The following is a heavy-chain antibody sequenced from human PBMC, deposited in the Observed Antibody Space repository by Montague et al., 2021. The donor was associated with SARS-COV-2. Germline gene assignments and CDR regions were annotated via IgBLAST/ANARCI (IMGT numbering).Heavy chain of an antibody. J-gene: IGHJ5*02. CDR2: IYYTETTYYNLAPKSGTT. Sequence: SETLSLTCTFYGGSFSSTRYYWSRIRQPPGKGLEWFGSIYYTETTYYNLAPKSGTTFYSPSLKSRVTISVDAAKNQVSLNLGSGTATDMAVIYCSMGGGIGGSGSWGQGALGAGSS. D-gene: IGHD6-19*01. V-gene: IGHV4-39*01. CDR3: SMGGGIGGSGS. CDR1: GGSFSSTRYY.